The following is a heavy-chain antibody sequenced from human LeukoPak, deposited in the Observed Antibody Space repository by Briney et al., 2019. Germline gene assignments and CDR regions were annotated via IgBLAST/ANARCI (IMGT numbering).Heavy chain of an antibody. Sequence: GGSLRLSCAASGFTFSSYAMSWVRQVPGKGLEWVSAISGSGGSTYYADSVKGRFTISRDNSKNTVYLQMNSLRAEDTAVYYCAKSPRITIFGVVIIYFDYWGQGTLVTVSS. V-gene: IGHV3-23*01. CDR3: AKSPRITIFGVVIIYFDY. J-gene: IGHJ4*02. CDR2: ISGSGGST. CDR1: GFTFSSYA. D-gene: IGHD3-3*01.